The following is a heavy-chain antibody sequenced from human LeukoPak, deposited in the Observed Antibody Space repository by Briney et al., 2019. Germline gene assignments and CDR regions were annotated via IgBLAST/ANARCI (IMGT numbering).Heavy chain of an antibody. CDR3: ARHDSLNWFDP. CDR2: IYYSGST. CDR1: GGSISSSSYY. V-gene: IGHV4-39*01. Sequence: PSETLSLTCTVSGGSISSSSYYWGWIRQPPGKGLEWIESIYYSGSTYYNPSLKSRVTISVDTSKNQFSLKLSSVTAADTAVYYCARHDSLNWFDPWGQGTLVTVSS. J-gene: IGHJ5*02. D-gene: IGHD2-15*01.